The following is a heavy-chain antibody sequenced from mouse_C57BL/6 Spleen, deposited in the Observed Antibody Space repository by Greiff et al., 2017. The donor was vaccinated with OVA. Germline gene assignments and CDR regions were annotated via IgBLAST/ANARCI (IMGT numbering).Heavy chain of an antibody. D-gene: IGHD3-2*02. CDR3: ARDSSGYQGY. CDR1: GFTFSSYA. Sequence: EVKLVESGGGLVKPGGSLKLSCAASGFTFSSYAMSWVRQTPEKRLEWVATISDGGSYTYYPDNVKGRFTISRDNAKNNLYLQMSHLKSEDTAMYYCARDSSGYQGYWGQGTTLTVSS. V-gene: IGHV5-4*01. J-gene: IGHJ2*01. CDR2: ISDGGSYT.